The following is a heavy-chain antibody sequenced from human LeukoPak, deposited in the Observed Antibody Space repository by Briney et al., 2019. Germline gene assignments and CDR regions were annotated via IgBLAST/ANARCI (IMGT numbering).Heavy chain of an antibody. J-gene: IGHJ6*02. V-gene: IGHV4-34*01. Sequence: SDTLSLTWAVAGGSFTDYYWTWIRQTPGKGLGWIGEINHVETTNYNPSLKSRVSLSIDTSKSQFSLRLTSVTAADTAVYYCARDQVYPAYYGMDVWGQGTTVTVSS. CDR1: GGSFTDYY. CDR2: INHVETT. D-gene: IGHD6-6*01. CDR3: ARDQVYPAYYGMDV.